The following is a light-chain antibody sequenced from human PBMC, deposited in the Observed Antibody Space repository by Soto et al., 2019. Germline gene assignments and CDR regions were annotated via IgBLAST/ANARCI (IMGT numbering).Light chain of an antibody. CDR2: SNI. Sequence: QSVLAQSRSASGTPGQGVTISCSGSSSNIGSNTVDWYQQFPGTAPKLLIYSNIKRPSGVPDRFSGSKSVTSASLAIRGLQSEDEADYFCATWDGSLSAYVFGNGTKVTVL. CDR1: SSNIGSNT. J-gene: IGLJ1*01. V-gene: IGLV1-44*01. CDR3: ATWDGSLSAYV.